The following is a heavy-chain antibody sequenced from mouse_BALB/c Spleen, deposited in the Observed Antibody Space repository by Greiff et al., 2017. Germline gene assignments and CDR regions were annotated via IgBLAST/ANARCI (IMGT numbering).Heavy chain of an antibody. CDR1: GYSITSGYY. CDR3: AYYDGAMDY. Sequence: EVQVVESGPGLVKPSQSLSLTCSVTGYSITSGYYWNWIRQFPGNKLEWMGYISYDGSNNYNPSLKNRISITRDTSKNQFFLKLNSVTTEDTATYYCAYYDGAMDYWGQGTSVTVSS. J-gene: IGHJ4*01. V-gene: IGHV3-6*02. CDR2: ISYDGSN. D-gene: IGHD1-1*01.